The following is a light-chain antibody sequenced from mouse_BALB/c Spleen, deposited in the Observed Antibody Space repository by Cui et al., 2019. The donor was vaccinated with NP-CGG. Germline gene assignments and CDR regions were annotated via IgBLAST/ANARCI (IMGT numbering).Light chain of an antibody. CDR3: ALWYSNHWV. V-gene: IGLV1*01. Sequence: QAVVTHESALTTSPGETVTLTCRSSTGAVTTSNYATWVQEKPDHLFTGLIGGTNNRVPGVPARFSGSLIGDKAALTITGAQTEDEAIYFCALWYSNHWVFGGGTKLTVL. CDR2: GTN. J-gene: IGLJ1*01. CDR1: TGAVTTSNY.